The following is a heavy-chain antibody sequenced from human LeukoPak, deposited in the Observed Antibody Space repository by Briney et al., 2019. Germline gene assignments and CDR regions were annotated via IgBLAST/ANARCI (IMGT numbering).Heavy chain of an antibody. CDR2: AYYRSKWYI. Sequence: SQTLSLTCALSGGSVSGSPAVWNWIRQSPSRGLEWLGRAYYRSKWYIDYAVSVKGRITITPDTSKNQFSLQLNSVTPEDTAVYYCARGAVRGGTNFDYWGQGTLVTVSS. CDR1: GGSVSGSPAV. CDR3: ARGAVRGGTNFDY. D-gene: IGHD3-10*01. V-gene: IGHV6-1*01. J-gene: IGHJ4*02.